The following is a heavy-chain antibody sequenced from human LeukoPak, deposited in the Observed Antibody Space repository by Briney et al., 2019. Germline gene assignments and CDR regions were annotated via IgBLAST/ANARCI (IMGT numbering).Heavy chain of an antibody. CDR3: ARDRFGQQLVYYYYGMDV. CDR1: GYTFTSYG. CDR2: ISAYNGNT. D-gene: IGHD6-13*01. J-gene: IGHJ6*02. Sequence: ASVKVSCKASGYTFTSYGISWVRQAPGQGLEWMGWISAYNGNTNYAQKLQGRVTMTTDTSTSIAYMELRSLRSDDTAVYYCARDRFGQQLVYYYYGMDVWGQGTTVTVSS. V-gene: IGHV1-18*01.